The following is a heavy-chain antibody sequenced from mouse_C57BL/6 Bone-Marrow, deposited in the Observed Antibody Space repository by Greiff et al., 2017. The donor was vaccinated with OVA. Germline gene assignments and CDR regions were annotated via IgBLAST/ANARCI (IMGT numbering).Heavy chain of an antibody. CDR2: ISYSGST. CDR3: ARGGSSYVYWYFDV. CDR1: GYSITSGYD. Sequence: VQLKESGPGMVKPSQSLSLTCTVTGYSITSGYDWHWIRHFPGNKLEWMGYISYSGSTNYNPSLKSRISITHDTSKNHFFLKLNSVTTEDTATYYCARGGSSYVYWYFDVWGTGTTVTVSS. J-gene: IGHJ1*03. V-gene: IGHV3-1*01. D-gene: IGHD1-1*01.